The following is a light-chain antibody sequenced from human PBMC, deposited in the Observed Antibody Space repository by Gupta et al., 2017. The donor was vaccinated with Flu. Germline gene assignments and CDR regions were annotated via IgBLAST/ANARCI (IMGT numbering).Light chain of an antibody. CDR2: AAP. CDR3: QQRGNWPRRT. CDR1: HSLSSY. J-gene: IGKJ1*01. V-gene: IGKV3-11*01. Sequence: EIVLPQSPATLSLSPAERATLCCRASHSLSSYLAWFQQKPGQAPRLLIYAAPNRATGLPAWFSGSGSGKDFPLTISGVAPEDFAIYYCQQRGNWPRRTFGQGTKVEIK.